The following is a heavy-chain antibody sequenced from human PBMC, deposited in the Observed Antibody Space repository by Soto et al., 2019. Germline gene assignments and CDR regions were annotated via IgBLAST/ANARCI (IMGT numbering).Heavy chain of an antibody. J-gene: IGHJ6*03. CDR3: ARSPLYYDFWSGYSYYYMDV. V-gene: IGHV5-51*01. CDR1: GYSFTSYW. Sequence: PGESLKISCQGSGYSFTSYWIGWVRQMPGKGLEWMGIIYPGDSDTRYSPSFQGQVTISADKSISTAYLQWSSLKASDTAMYYCARSPLYYDFWSGYSYYYMDVWGKGTTVTVSS. D-gene: IGHD3-3*01. CDR2: IYPGDSDT.